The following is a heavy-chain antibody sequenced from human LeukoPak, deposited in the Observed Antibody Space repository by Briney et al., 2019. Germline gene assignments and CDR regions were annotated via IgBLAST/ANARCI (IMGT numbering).Heavy chain of an antibody. CDR2: IYYSGST. CDR3: ARDIPPPRGTTGAFDY. D-gene: IGHD1-7*01. V-gene: IGHV4-39*07. Sequence: SETLSLTCTVSGGSISSGTYYWGWIRQPPGKGLEWIGSIYYSGSTYYNPSLKSRVTISVDTSKNQFSLKLSSVTAADTAVYYCARDIPPPRGTTGAFDYWGQGTLVTVSS. J-gene: IGHJ4*02. CDR1: GGSISSGTYY.